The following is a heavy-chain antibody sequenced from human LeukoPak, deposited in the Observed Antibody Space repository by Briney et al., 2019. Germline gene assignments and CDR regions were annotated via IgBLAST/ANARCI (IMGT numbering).Heavy chain of an antibody. D-gene: IGHD3-10*01. Sequence: ASGKVSCKASGYSFTSYGITWVRQAPVQGLEWMGWISRHNGNTAYIEKLQGRVTMTIDTSTGTADMELRSLRADDTAVYYCARHWYVSGYEDYWGQGTLVTVSS. CDR3: ARHWYVSGYEDY. CDR2: ISRHNGNT. J-gene: IGHJ4*02. CDR1: GYSFTSYG. V-gene: IGHV1-18*01.